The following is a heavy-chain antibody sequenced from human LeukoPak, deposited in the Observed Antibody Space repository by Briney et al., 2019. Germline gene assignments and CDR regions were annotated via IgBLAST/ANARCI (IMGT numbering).Heavy chain of an antibody. CDR1: GFTFDDYG. V-gene: IGHV3-20*04. D-gene: IGHD3-10*01. J-gene: IGHJ4*02. CDR3: ARDRGWFGATDY. CDR2: MNWNGVST. Sequence: GSLRLSCAASGFTFDDYGMSWVRQAPGKGLEWVSGMNWNGVSTGYADSVKGRFTISRDNAKNSLYLQMNSLRADDTALYYCARDRGWFGATDYWGQGTLVTVSS.